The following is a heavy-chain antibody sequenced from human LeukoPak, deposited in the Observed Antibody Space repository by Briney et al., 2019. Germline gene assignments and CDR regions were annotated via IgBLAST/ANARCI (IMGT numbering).Heavy chain of an antibody. CDR1: GGSFSGYY. CDR2: INHSGST. Sequence: SETLSLTCAVYGGSFSGYYWSWIRQPPGKGLEWIGEINHSGSTNYNPSLKSRVTISVDTSNNQFSLKLSSVTAADTAVYYCARGFSSYDFWSGGWGQGTLVTVSS. V-gene: IGHV4-34*01. CDR3: ARGFSSYDFWSGG. D-gene: IGHD3-3*01. J-gene: IGHJ4*02.